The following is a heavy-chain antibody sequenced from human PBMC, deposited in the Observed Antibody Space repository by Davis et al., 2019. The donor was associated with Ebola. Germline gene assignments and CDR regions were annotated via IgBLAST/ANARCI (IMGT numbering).Heavy chain of an antibody. CDR1: GFTFSSYS. Sequence: GGSLRLSCAASGFTFSSYSMNWVRQAPGKGLEWVSYISSSSSTIYYADSVTGRFTISRDNAKHSLYLQMNSLKTEDTAVYYCTSRNSGSYQPGDYWGQGTLVTVSS. V-gene: IGHV3-48*01. CDR3: TSRNSGSYQPGDY. J-gene: IGHJ4*02. CDR2: ISSSSSTI. D-gene: IGHD1-26*01.